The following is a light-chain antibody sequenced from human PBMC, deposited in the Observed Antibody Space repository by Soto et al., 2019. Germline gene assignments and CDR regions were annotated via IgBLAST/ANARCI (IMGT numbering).Light chain of an antibody. CDR3: QSYDSSSYV. CDR2: EVS. Sequence: QSVLTQPPSASGSPGQSVTISCTGTSSDVGGYNYVSWYQQHPGKAPKLMIYEVSKRPSGVPDRFSGSKSGNTASLTVSGLQAEDEADYYCQSYDSSSYVFGSGTKVTVL. J-gene: IGLJ1*01. CDR1: SSDVGGYNY. V-gene: IGLV2-8*01.